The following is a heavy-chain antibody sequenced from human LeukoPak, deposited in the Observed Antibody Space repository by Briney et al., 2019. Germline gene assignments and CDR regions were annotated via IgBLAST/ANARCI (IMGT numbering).Heavy chain of an antibody. V-gene: IGHV4-4*02. CDR3: ARGDSSDWQYFFDY. D-gene: IGHD6-19*01. J-gene: IGHJ4*02. Sequence: SETLSLTCAVSGGSISSSNWWSWVRQPPGKGLEWIGEIYHSGSTNYKSSLKSRVTISGDKSKNQFSLKLSSVTAADTAVYYCARGDSSDWQYFFDYWGQGTLVTVSS. CDR1: GGSISSSNW. CDR2: IYHSGST.